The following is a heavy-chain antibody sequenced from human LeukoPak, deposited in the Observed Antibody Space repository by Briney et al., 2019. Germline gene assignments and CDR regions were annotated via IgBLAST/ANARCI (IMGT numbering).Heavy chain of an antibody. J-gene: IGHJ4*02. Sequence: GESLRLSCAATGFTVSNNYMSWVRQAPGKGLEWVSVIYSSGNTYYADSVKGRFTISRDNSKNTLYLQMNSLRAEDTAVYYCARDGLHRGSREYYFDFRGQGTLVTVSS. CDR1: GFTVSNNY. D-gene: IGHD3/OR15-3a*01. CDR2: IYSSGNT. CDR3: ARDGLHRGSREYYFDF. V-gene: IGHV3-53*01.